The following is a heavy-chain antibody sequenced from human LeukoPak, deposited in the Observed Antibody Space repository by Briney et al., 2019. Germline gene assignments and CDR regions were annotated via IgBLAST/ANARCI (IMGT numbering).Heavy chain of an antibody. D-gene: IGHD1-26*01. CDR1: GFTFSSYS. CDR2: ISSSSSTI. Sequence: GGSLRLSCAASGFTFSSYSMNWVRQAPGKGLEWVSYISSSSSTIYYADSVKGRFTISRDNAKNSLYLQMNSLRAEDTAVYYCARDSPIVGATGTNDFWGQGTLVTVSS. CDR3: ARDSPIVGATGTNDF. V-gene: IGHV3-48*04. J-gene: IGHJ4*02.